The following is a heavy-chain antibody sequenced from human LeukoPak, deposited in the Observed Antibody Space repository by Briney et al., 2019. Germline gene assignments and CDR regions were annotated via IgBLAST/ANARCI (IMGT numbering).Heavy chain of an antibody. V-gene: IGHV1-69*01. CDR1: GGTLSSYA. CDR2: IIPSFGTA. CDR3: ARPTYLNGIAVAGYYGMDV. Sequence: GSSVKVSCKASGGTLSSYAISWVRQAPGHGREWMGGIIPSFGTANYAQKFQGRVTLTADESTSTAYMELSSLRSGDTAVYYCARPTYLNGIAVAGYYGMDVWGQGTTVTVSS. D-gene: IGHD6-19*01. J-gene: IGHJ6*02.